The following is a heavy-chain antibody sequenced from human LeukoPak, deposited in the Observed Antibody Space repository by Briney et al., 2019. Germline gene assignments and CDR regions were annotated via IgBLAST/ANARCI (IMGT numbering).Heavy chain of an antibody. CDR2: IKQDGSEK. Sequence: GGSLRLSCAASGFTFSSYWMSWVRQAPGKGLEWVANIKQDGSEKYYVDSVKGRFTISRDNAKKSLYLQMNSLRAEDTAVYYCAVDSSGSVEAFDIWGQGTMVTVSS. CDR1: GFTFSSYW. D-gene: IGHD3-22*01. J-gene: IGHJ3*02. V-gene: IGHV3-7*01. CDR3: AVDSSGSVEAFDI.